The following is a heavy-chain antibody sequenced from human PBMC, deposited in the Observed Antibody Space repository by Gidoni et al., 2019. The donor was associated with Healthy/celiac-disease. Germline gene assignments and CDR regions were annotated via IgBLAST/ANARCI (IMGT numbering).Heavy chain of an antibody. CDR3: ACFPYTAMVTGY. J-gene: IGHJ4*02. D-gene: IGHD5-18*01. V-gene: IGHV4-39*01. CDR1: GGSIRSSSYY. Sequence: QLQLQESGPGLVKPSETLSLTCTVSGGSIRSSSYYWGWIRQPPGKGLEWIGSIYYSGSTYYNPSLKSRVTISVDTSKNQFSLKLSSVTAADTAVYYCACFPYTAMVTGYWGQGTLVTVSS. CDR2: IYYSGST.